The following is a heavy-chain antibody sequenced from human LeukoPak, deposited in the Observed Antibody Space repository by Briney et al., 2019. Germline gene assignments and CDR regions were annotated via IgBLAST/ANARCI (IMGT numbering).Heavy chain of an antibody. CDR2: INPNSGGT. CDR3: ARTDYDFWSEGY. Sequence: ASVKVSCKASGYTFTGYYMHWVRQAPGQGLEWTGWINPNSGGTNYAQKFQGRVTMTRDTSISTAYMELSRLRSDDTAVYYCARTDYDFWSEGYWGQGTLVTVSS. CDR1: GYTFTGYY. D-gene: IGHD3-3*01. V-gene: IGHV1-2*02. J-gene: IGHJ4*02.